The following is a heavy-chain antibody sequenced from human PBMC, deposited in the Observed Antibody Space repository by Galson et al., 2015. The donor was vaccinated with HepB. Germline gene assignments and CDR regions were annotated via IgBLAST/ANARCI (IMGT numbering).Heavy chain of an antibody. CDR3: ARMGSFGDYDLDP. CDR2: ISGIGTQR. Sequence: SLRLSCAASGFSFRNYAMTWVRQAPGKGLEWVSCISGIGTQRYYADSVKGRVTISRDNSKNTLNLLMNNLRVEDTAIYYCARMGSFGDYDLDPWGQGTLVAVSS. J-gene: IGHJ5*02. CDR1: GFSFRNYA. D-gene: IGHD4-17*01. V-gene: IGHV3-23*01.